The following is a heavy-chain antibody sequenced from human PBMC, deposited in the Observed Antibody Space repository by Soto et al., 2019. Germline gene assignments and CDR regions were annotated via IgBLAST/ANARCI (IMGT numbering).Heavy chain of an antibody. D-gene: IGHD3-9*01. CDR2: IKHSGSA. Sequence: SETLSLTCAVYGGTFSVYHWSWIRQPPGKGLEWIGEIKHSGSAKHNPSLKSRVIISLDTSKNKLSLKLSAVTAADTAVYYCARAGGSYDDSTDVWGQGTTVTVSS. V-gene: IGHV4-34*01. CDR1: GGTFSVYH. CDR3: ARAGGSYDDSTDV. J-gene: IGHJ6*02.